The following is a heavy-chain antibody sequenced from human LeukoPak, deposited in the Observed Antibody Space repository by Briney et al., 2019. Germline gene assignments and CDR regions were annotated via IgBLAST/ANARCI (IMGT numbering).Heavy chain of an antibody. V-gene: IGHV3-23*01. Sequence: GGSLRLSCAASGFIFSSFGMHWVRQAPGKGLEWVSAISGSGGSTYYADSVKGRFTISRDNSKNTLYLQMNSLRAEDTAVYYCAKWIGLPNFDYWGQGTLVTVSS. D-gene: IGHD2/OR15-2a*01. CDR1: GFIFSSFG. CDR3: AKWIGLPNFDY. CDR2: ISGSGGST. J-gene: IGHJ4*02.